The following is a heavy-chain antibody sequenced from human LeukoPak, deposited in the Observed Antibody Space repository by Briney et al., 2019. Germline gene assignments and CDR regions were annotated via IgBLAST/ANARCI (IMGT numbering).Heavy chain of an antibody. CDR2: IWYDGSNK. Sequence: GGSLRLSCAASGFTFSSYGMHWVRQAPGKGLEWVAVIWYDGSNKYYADSVKGRFTISRDNSKNTLYLQMNSLRAEDTAVYYCARDLGEWILFPTTPGTIDYWGQGTLVTVSS. J-gene: IGHJ4*02. CDR3: ARDLGEWILFPTTPGTIDY. D-gene: IGHD5-18*01. V-gene: IGHV3-33*08. CDR1: GFTFSSYG.